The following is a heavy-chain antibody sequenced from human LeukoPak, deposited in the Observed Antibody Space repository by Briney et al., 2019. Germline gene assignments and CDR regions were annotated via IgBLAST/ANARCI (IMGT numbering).Heavy chain of an antibody. V-gene: IGHV1-24*01. D-gene: IGHD3-10*01. CDR3: ARHGRYYYGSGSYYKATWFDP. J-gene: IGHJ5*02. CDR1: GYTLTELS. Sequence: GASVKVSCKVSGYTLTELSMHWVRQAPGKGLEWRGGFDPEDGETIYAQKFQGRVTMTEDTSTDTAYMELSSVRSEDTAVYYCARHGRYYYGSGSYYKATWFDPWGQGTLVTVSS. CDR2: FDPEDGET.